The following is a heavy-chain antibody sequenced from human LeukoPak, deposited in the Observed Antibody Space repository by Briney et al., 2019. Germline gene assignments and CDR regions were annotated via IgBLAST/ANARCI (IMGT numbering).Heavy chain of an antibody. Sequence: GASVKVSCRASGYTFTSYGISWVRQAPGQGLEWMGWISAYNGNTNYAQKLQGRVTMTTDTSTSTAYMELRSLRSDDTAVYYCARDLGYCTNGVCYTGYYYYYYMDVWGKGTTVTVSS. D-gene: IGHD2-8*01. CDR2: ISAYNGNT. CDR1: GYTFTSYG. J-gene: IGHJ6*03. CDR3: ARDLGYCTNGVCYTGYYYYYYMDV. V-gene: IGHV1-18*01.